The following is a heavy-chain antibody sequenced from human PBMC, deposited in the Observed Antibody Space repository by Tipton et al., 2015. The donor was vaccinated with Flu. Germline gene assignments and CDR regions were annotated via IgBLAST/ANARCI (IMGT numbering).Heavy chain of an antibody. J-gene: IGHJ4*02. CDR2: IYPSGST. V-gene: IGHV4-39*01. CDR1: SGSISSTGYF. CDR3: ARLSYYDVDVKNFYFDY. Sequence: TLSLTCTVSSGSISSTGYFCAWIRQPPGKGLELIGSIYPSGSTYYNPSLKSRVTISVDTSKKQFSLKLRSVTAADTAVYYCARLSYYDVDVKNFYFDYWGQGTLVTVSS. D-gene: IGHD3-10*02.